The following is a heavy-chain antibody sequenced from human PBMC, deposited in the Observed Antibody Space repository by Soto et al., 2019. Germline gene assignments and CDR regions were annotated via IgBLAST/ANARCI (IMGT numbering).Heavy chain of an antibody. Sequence: QVQLVESGGGVVQPGRSLRLSCAASGFTFSSYRMHWVRQAPGKGLEWVAVISYDGSNKYYADSVKGRFTISRDNSKNTLYLQMNSLRAEDTAVYYCAKDPSWQGGGYYYYGMDVWGQGTTVTVSS. CDR2: ISYDGSNK. D-gene: IGHD1-26*01. J-gene: IGHJ6*02. CDR3: AKDPSWQGGGYYYYGMDV. V-gene: IGHV3-30*18. CDR1: GFTFSSYR.